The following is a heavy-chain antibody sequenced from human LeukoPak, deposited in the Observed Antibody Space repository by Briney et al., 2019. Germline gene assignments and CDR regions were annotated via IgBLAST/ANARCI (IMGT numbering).Heavy chain of an antibody. J-gene: IGHJ6*02. CDR2: SFPGDSET. Sequence: KGGESLKISCACAGYNFPTYWIAWVRQMPGKGVGWMGISFPGDSETFYSPSFQGQATISADNSITTAYLQWSSLKASDTAMYYCARKAVYYYGMDVWGQGTAVTVSS. D-gene: IGHD6-19*01. CDR3: ARKAVYYYGMDV. CDR1: GYNFPTYW. V-gene: IGHV5-51*01.